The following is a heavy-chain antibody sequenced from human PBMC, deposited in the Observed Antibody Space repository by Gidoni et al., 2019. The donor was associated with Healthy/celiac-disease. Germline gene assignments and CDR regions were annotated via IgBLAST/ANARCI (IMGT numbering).Heavy chain of an antibody. Sequence: DVQLVESGGGLVHPCRSLRLSCAPSGFTFDAYAMHWVRQAPGKGLEWVSGISWNSGSIGYADSVKGRFTISRDNAKNSLYLKMNSLRAEDTALYYCAKDSAVLTMVRGVLDYWGQGTLVTVSS. CDR3: AKDSAVLTMVRGVLDY. J-gene: IGHJ4*02. V-gene: IGHV3-9*01. D-gene: IGHD3-10*01. CDR2: ISWNSGSI. CDR1: GFTFDAYA.